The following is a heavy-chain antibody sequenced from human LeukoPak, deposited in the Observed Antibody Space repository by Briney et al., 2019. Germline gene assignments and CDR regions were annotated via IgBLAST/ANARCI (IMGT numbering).Heavy chain of an antibody. V-gene: IGHV3-64*01. J-gene: IGHJ4*02. CDR1: GFTFSSYA. CDR3: ARGIQLPSNFDY. D-gene: IGHD5-18*01. CDR2: ISSNGGST. Sequence: GGSLRLSCAASGFTFSSYAMHWVRQAPGKGLEYVSAISSNGGSTYYANSVKGRFTISRDNSKNTLYLQMGSLRAEDMAVYYCARGIQLPSNFDYWGQGTLVTVSS.